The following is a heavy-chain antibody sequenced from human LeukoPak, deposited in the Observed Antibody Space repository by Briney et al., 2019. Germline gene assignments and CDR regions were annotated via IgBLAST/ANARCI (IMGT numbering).Heavy chain of an antibody. CDR3: ARASGVSAAGSPYYFDY. CDR1: GYTFPSYG. V-gene: IGHV1-18*01. D-gene: IGHD6-13*01. J-gene: IGHJ4*02. CDR2: ISPYSGNT. Sequence: GASVKVSCKASGYTFPSYGITWERQAPGQGLECMGWISPYSGNTDYAQKFQGRVTMTTDTSTTTAYMELRSLRSDDTAVYYCARASGVSAAGSPYYFDYWGQGTLVTVSS.